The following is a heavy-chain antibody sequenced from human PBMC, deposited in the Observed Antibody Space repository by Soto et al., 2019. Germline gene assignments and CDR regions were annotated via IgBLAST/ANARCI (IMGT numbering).Heavy chain of an antibody. CDR3: ARGGTFAYDTSGYSVY. D-gene: IGHD3-22*01. CDR2: INPKSGGT. J-gene: IGHJ4*02. Sequence: ASVKVSCKTSGYTFSAYYMHWVRQAPGQGLEWMGWINPKSGGTLYAQKFQGRVTMTRYTSISTAYMELSRLRSDDTVVYYCARGGTFAYDTSGYSVYWGQGTLVTVSS. V-gene: IGHV1-2*02. CDR1: GYTFSAYY.